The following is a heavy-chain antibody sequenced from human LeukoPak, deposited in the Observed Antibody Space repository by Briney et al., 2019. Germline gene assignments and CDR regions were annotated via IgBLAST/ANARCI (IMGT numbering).Heavy chain of an antibody. CDR3: ARDRPVLRFLEWLLWNYYYGMDV. D-gene: IGHD3-3*01. J-gene: IGHJ6*02. Sequence: GASVKVSCKASGYTFTSYGISWVRQAPGQGLEWMRWISAYNGNTNYAQKLQGRVTMTTDTSTSTAYMELRSLRSDDTAVYYCARDRPVLRFLEWLLWNYYYGMDVWGQGTTVTVSS. CDR2: ISAYNGNT. V-gene: IGHV1-18*01. CDR1: GYTFTSYG.